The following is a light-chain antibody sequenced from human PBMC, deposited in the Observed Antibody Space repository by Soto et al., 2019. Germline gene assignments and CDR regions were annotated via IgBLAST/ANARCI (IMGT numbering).Light chain of an antibody. CDR1: SSDVGGYNY. Sequence: QSALTQPPSASGSPGQSVTISCTGTSSDVGGYNYVSWYQQHPGKAPKLMIYEVYKRPSGVPDRFSGSKSGNTASLIVSGLQAEDEADYYCSSYAGSTVVFGGGTKLTVL. CDR3: SSYAGSTVV. V-gene: IGLV2-8*01. CDR2: EVY. J-gene: IGLJ2*01.